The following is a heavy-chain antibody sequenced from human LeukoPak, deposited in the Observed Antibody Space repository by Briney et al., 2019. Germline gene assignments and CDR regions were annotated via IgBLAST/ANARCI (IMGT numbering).Heavy chain of an antibody. CDR1: GGTFSSYA. CDR3: ASRPDSGSSKSFDY. V-gene: IGHV1-69*05. CDR2: IIPIFGTA. Sequence: SVKVSCKASGGTFSSYAISWVRQAPGQGLEWMGGIIPIFGTANYAQKFRGRVTITTDEATSTAYMELSSLRSEDTAVYYCASRPDSGSSKSFDYWGQGTLVTVSS. J-gene: IGHJ4*02. D-gene: IGHD1-26*01.